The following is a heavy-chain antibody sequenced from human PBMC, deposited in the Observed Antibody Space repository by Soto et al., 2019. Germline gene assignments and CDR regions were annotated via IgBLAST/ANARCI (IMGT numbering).Heavy chain of an antibody. CDR1: GGSFSGYY. CDR2: INHSGST. V-gene: IGHV4-34*01. CDR3: ARALGIAEN. J-gene: IGHJ4*02. D-gene: IGHD6-13*01. Sequence: QVQLQQWGAGLLKPSETLSLTCAVYGGSFSGYYWSWIRQPPGKGLEWIGEINHSGSTNYNPSLKSRVTISVDTANNQFSLKLTSVTAADTAVYYCARALGIAENWGQGTLVIVSS.